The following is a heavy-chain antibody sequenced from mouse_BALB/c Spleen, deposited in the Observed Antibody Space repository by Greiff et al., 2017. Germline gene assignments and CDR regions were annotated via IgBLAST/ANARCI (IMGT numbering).Heavy chain of an antibody. V-gene: IGHV1-9*01. CDR1: GYTFSSYW. Sequence: QVQLQQSGAELMKPGASVKISCKATGYTFSSYWIEWVKQRPGHGLEWIGEILPGSGSTNYNEKFKGKATFTADTSSNTAYMQLSSLTSEDSAVYYCARWGTTVVATRYYAMHYWGQGTSVTVSS. J-gene: IGHJ4*01. CDR2: ILPGSGST. D-gene: IGHD1-1*01. CDR3: ARWGTTVVATRYYAMHY.